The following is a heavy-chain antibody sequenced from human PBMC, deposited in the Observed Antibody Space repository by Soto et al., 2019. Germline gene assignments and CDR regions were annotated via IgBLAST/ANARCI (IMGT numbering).Heavy chain of an antibody. D-gene: IGHD1-26*01. Sequence: QVQLQESGPGLVKPSQTLSLTCTVSGGSISSGCYYWSWIRQHPGKGLEWIGYIYYSGSTYYNPSLKRRVTISVDTSKNQFSLKLSSVTAADTAVYYCAREGGIVGATAADYWGQGTLVTVSS. CDR2: IYYSGST. CDR1: GGSISSGCYY. CDR3: AREGGIVGATAADY. J-gene: IGHJ4*02. V-gene: IGHV4-31*03.